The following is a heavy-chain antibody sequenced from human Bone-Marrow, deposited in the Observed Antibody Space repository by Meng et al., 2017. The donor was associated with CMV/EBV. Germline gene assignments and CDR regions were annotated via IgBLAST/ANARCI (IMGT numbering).Heavy chain of an antibody. Sequence: GSLRLSCTVSGGSISSSSYDWGWIRQPPGKGLEWIGSIYYSGSTYYTPSLKSRVTISVDTSKNQFSRKLSSVTAADTAVYYCASITIFGKYVDYWGQGTLVTVSS. V-gene: IGHV4-39*07. CDR3: ASITIFGKYVDY. J-gene: IGHJ4*02. CDR2: IYYSGST. CDR1: GGSISSSSYD. D-gene: IGHD3-3*01.